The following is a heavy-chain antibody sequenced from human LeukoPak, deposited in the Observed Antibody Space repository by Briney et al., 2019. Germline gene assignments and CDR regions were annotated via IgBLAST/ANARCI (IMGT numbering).Heavy chain of an antibody. V-gene: IGHV3-74*01. CDR3: ARGYYYGLDV. CDR1: GFPFSSYW. Sequence: PGGSLRLSCVASGFPFSSYWMTWVRQAPGKGLVWVSHFDSDGGTTTYADSVKGRFTISRDNAKSTLFLQMNSLRAEDTAVYYCARGYYYGLDVWGQGTTVTVSS. J-gene: IGHJ6*02. CDR2: FDSDGGTT.